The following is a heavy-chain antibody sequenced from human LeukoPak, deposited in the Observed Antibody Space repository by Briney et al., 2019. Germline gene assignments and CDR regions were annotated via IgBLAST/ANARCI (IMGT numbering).Heavy chain of an antibody. CDR2: IYHSGST. V-gene: IGHV4-38-2*02. J-gene: IGHJ4*02. D-gene: IGHD3-16*01. CDR1: GYSISSGYY. CDR3: AGSYYDYVWGPPLSGY. Sequence: SQTLSLTCTVSGYSISSGYYWGWIRQPPGKGLEWIGSIYHSGSTYYNPSLKSRVTISVDTSKNQFSLKLSSVTAADTAVYYCAGSYYDYVWGPPLSGYWGQGTLVTVSS.